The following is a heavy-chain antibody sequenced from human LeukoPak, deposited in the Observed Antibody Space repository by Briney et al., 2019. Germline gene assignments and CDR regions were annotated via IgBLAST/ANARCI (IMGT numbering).Heavy chain of an antibody. V-gene: IGHV3-21*01. Sequence: PGGSLRLSCAASGFTFSSYSMNWVRQAPGKGLEWVSSISSSSSYIYYADSVKGRFTISRDNAKNSLYLQMNSLRAEDTAVYYCARGDIAARLAGYWGQGTLVTVSS. CDR1: GFTFSSYS. CDR2: ISSSSSYI. CDR3: ARGDIAARLAGY. J-gene: IGHJ4*02. D-gene: IGHD6-6*01.